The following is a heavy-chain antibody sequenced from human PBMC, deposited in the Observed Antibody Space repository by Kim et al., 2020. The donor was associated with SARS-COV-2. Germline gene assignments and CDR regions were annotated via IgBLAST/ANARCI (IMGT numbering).Heavy chain of an antibody. CDR2: TFYTGSA. Sequence: SETLSLTCTVSGDSINNYYWTWIRQPAGKGLEWIGYTFYTGSANYNPSLKSRVTMSVDTSKQQFSLRLTSVTAADAAVYYCARVGFLEWLKPSFQWHFDVWGSGNLVTVSS. CDR3: ARVGFLEWLKPSFQWHFDV. CDR1: GDSINNYY. V-gene: IGHV4-59*13. D-gene: IGHD3-3*01. J-gene: IGHJ2*01.